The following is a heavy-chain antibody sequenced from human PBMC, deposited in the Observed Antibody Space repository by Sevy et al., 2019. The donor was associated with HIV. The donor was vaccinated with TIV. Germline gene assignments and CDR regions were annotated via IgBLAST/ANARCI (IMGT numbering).Heavy chain of an antibody. J-gene: IGHJ6*02. CDR2: ISWNSGSI. Sequence: GGSLRLSCAASGFTFDDYAMRWVRQAPGKGLEWVSGISWNSGSIGYADSVKGRFTISRDNAKNSLYLQMNSLRAEDTALYYCATGNTYYYGMDVWGQGTTVTVSS. D-gene: IGHD3-10*01. CDR1: GFTFDDYA. CDR3: ATGNTYYYGMDV. V-gene: IGHV3-9*01.